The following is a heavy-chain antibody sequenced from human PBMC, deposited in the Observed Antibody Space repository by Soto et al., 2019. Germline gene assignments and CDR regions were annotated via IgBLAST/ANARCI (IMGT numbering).Heavy chain of an antibody. V-gene: IGHV1-18*01. CDR2: VSGYNRNT. CDR3: ARERQWDPLPY. J-gene: IGHJ4*02. Sequence: VQLVQSEAEVKKPGASVKVSCEAYGYTFRNYGITWVRQAPGQGLEWIGWVSGYNRNTNYAQKFEDRVTMTTDTSTSTAYLELRRLRIDDTAVYYCARERQWDPLPYWGPGTLLVVS. D-gene: IGHD1-26*01. CDR1: GYTFRNYG.